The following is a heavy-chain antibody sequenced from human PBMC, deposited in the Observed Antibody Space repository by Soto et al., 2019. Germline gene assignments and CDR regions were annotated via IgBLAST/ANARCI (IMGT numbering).Heavy chain of an antibody. CDR1: GGTFSRYS. CDR3: ARPYEGGYSSNPHYYYALDV. J-gene: IGHJ6*02. Sequence: SVKVSCKISGGTFSRYSISWVRQAPGQGLEWMGGIVPIFGTRNYAQKFQDRVTITTDESATTAHMELSNLRSEDTAVYYCARPYEGGYSSNPHYYYALDVWGQGTAVTVSS. V-gene: IGHV1-69*05. D-gene: IGHD3-22*01. CDR2: IVPIFGTR.